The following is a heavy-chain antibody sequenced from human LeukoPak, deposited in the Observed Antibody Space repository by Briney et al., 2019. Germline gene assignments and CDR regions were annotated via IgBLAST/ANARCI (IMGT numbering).Heavy chain of an antibody. V-gene: IGHV4-59*01. Sequence: PFETLSLTCTVSGGSISSYYWSWIRQPPGKGLEWIGYIYYSGSTNYNPSLKSRVTISVDTSKNQFSLKLSSVTAADTAVYYCARGGGIDYYYYYMDVWGKGTTVTVSS. J-gene: IGHJ6*03. CDR1: GGSISSYY. CDR2: IYYSGST. D-gene: IGHD3-10*01. CDR3: ARGGGIDYYYYYMDV.